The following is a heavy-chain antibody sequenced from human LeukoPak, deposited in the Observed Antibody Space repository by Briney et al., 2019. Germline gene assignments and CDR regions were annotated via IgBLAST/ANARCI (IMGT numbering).Heavy chain of an antibody. CDR1: GGSISSSSYY. CDR3: ARGRSSWYGAFDY. Sequence: PSETLSLTCTVSGGSISSSSYYWGWIRQPPGKGLEWIGSISYSGSTYYNPSLKSRVTISVDTSKNQFSLKLSSVTAADTAVYYFARGRSSWYGAFDYWGQGTLVTVSS. CDR2: ISYSGST. D-gene: IGHD6-13*01. V-gene: IGHV4-39*07. J-gene: IGHJ4*02.